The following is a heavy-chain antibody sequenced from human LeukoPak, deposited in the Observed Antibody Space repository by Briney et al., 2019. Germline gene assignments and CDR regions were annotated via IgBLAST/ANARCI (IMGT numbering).Heavy chain of an antibody. D-gene: IGHD3-9*01. J-gene: IGHJ1*01. CDR1: GGSISSSSYY. Sequence: SETLSLTCTVSGGSISSSSYYWGWIRQPPGKGLEWIGSIYYSGSTYYNPSLKSRVTISVDTSKNQFSLKLSSVTAADTAVYYCARQGSYYDILTGYYSAEYFQHWGQGTLVTVSS. V-gene: IGHV4-39*01. CDR2: IYYSGST. CDR3: ARQGSYYDILTGYYSAEYFQH.